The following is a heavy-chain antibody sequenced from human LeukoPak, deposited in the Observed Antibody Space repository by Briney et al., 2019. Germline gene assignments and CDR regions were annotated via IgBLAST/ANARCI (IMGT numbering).Heavy chain of an antibody. J-gene: IGHJ4*02. CDR3: AKDESSMPVAAPPDY. Sequence: GGSLRLSCSASGFTFSSYAMHWVRQAPGKGLEYVSAISSNGGSTYYADSVKGRFTISRDNSKNTLYLQMNSLRAEDTAVYYCAKDESSMPVAAPPDYWGQGTLVTVSS. D-gene: IGHD2-15*01. CDR2: ISSNGGST. V-gene: IGHV3-64*04. CDR1: GFTFSSYA.